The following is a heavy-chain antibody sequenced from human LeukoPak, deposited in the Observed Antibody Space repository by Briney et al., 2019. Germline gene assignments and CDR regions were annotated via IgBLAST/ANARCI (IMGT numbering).Heavy chain of an antibody. CDR3: ARLDGDYYSFDY. V-gene: IGHV4-39*01. Sequence: SETLSLTCTVSGGSISSSSYYWGWIRQPPGKGLEWIGSIYYSGSTYYNPSLKSRVTISVDTSKNQFSLKLSSVTAADTAVYYCARLDGDYYSFDYWGQGTLVTVSS. D-gene: IGHD4-17*01. J-gene: IGHJ4*02. CDR1: GGSISSSSYY. CDR2: IYYSGST.